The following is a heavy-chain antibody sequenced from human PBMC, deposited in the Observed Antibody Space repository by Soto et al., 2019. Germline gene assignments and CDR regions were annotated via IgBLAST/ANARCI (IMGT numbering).Heavy chain of an antibody. V-gene: IGHV3-30-3*01. J-gene: IGHJ5*02. CDR2: ISYDGSNK. CDR1: GFTFSSYA. Sequence: QVQLVESGGGVVQPGRSLRLSCAASGFTFSSYAMHWVRQAPGKGLEWVAVISYDGSNKYYADSVKGRFTISRDNSKNTLYLQMNILRDEYTAGYYCARPPPRPWGQGTLVTVSS. CDR3: ARPPPRP.